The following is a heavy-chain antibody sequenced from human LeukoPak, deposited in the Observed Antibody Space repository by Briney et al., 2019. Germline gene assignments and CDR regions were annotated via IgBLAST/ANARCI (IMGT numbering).Heavy chain of an antibody. J-gene: IGHJ4*02. CDR2: TYYRSKWYN. Sequence: SQTLSLTCAISGDSVSSNSAAWNWIRQSPSRGLEWLGRTYYRSKWYNDYAVSVKSRITINPDTSKNQFSLQLNSVTPEDTAVYYCARERLPLLDYGGNGYYFDYWGQGTLVTVSS. V-gene: IGHV6-1*01. CDR1: GDSVSSNSAA. D-gene: IGHD4-23*01. CDR3: ARERLPLLDYGGNGYYFDY.